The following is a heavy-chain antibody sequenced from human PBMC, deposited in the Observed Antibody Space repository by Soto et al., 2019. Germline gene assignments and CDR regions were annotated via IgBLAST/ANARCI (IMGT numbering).Heavy chain of an antibody. CDR1: GYIFTSYY. CDR3: ARGPATAPDAY. D-gene: IGHD2-2*01. CDR2: INPSGGTT. J-gene: IGHJ4*02. V-gene: IGHV1-46*01. Sequence: QVQLAQSGTEVKKPGASVKVSCKTSGYIFTSYYIHWVRQAPGLGLEWMGIINPSGGTTTYAQKFQGRVTMTRDTSTSTVYMELSSLRSEDTAVYYCARGPATAPDAYWGLGTLVTVSS.